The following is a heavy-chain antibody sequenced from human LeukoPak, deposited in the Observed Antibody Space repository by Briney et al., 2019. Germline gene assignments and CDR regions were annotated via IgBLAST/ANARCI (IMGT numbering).Heavy chain of an antibody. V-gene: IGHV4-34*01. CDR3: ARGSSAGVLDSYYYYYMDV. CDR1: GGSFSGYY. J-gene: IGHJ6*03. CDR2: INHSGST. D-gene: IGHD3/OR15-3a*01. Sequence: TSETLSLTCAVYGGSFSGYYWSWIRQPPGKGLEWIGEINHSGSTNYNPSLKSRVTMSVDTSKNQFSLKLSSVTAADTAVYYCARGSSAGVLDSYYYYYMDVWGKGTTVTVSS.